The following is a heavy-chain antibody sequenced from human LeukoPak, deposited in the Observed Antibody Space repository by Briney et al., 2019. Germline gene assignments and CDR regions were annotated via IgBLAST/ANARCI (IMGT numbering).Heavy chain of an antibody. J-gene: IGHJ4*02. Sequence: GGSLRLSCAASGFTFSSYSMNWVRQAPGKGLEWVAYIRYDGSNKYYADSVKGRFTISRDISKNTLYLQMNSLRAEDTAVSYCAKDRVFELWFEEASPYYFDYWGQGTLVTVSS. CDR1: GFTFSSYS. CDR2: IRYDGSNK. CDR3: AKDRVFELWFEEASPYYFDY. V-gene: IGHV3-30*02. D-gene: IGHD3-10*01.